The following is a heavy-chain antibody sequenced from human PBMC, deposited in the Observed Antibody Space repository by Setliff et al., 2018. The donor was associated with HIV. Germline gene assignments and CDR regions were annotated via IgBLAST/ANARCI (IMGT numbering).Heavy chain of an antibody. V-gene: IGHV3-33*03. CDR2: SWYDGNNK. Sequence: GGSLRLSCAASGLNFSVYDIHWVRQAPGKGLEWLAVSWYDGNNKKYSSSVKGRFTISRDNSRNTFNLEMDSLTAEDTAVYYCATSPPREYSASAYTWGSDYFDYWGRGALVTVSS. J-gene: IGHJ4*02. D-gene: IGHD5-12*01. CDR3: ATSPPREYSASAYTWGSDYFDY. CDR1: GLNFSVYD.